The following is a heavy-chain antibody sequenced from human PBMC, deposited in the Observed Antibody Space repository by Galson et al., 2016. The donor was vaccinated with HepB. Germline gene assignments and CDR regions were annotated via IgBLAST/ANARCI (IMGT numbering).Heavy chain of an antibody. CDR1: GFSFSSFG. CDR3: ARDGNDHGSLFMDV. D-gene: IGHD1-1*01. V-gene: IGHV3-30*03. J-gene: IGHJ6*02. Sequence: SLRLSCAASGFSFSSFGMHWVRQAPGKGLEWVAVIAYDGTNENYADSVKGRFTISRDNAKYTLSLEMNSLRAEDTAVYYCARDGNDHGSLFMDVWGQGTTVTVSS. CDR2: IAYDGTNE.